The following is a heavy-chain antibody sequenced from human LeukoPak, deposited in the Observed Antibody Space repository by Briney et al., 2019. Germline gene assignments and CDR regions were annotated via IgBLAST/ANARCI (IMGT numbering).Heavy chain of an antibody. CDR1: GYTFTGYY. CDR3: ARYAVVGDGYKNLLDY. J-gene: IGHJ4*02. V-gene: IGHV1-46*01. Sequence: ASVKVSCKASGYTFTGYYMHWVRQAPGQGLEWMGIINPSGGSTSYAQKFQGRVTMTRDTSTSTVYMELSSLRSEDTAVYYCARYAVVGDGYKNLLDYWGQGTLVTVSS. D-gene: IGHD5-24*01. CDR2: INPSGGST.